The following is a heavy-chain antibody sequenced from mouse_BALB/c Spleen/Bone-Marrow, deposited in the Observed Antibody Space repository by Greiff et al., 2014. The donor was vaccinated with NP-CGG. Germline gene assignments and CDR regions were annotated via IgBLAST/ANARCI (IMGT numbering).Heavy chain of an antibody. CDR1: DYTFTTYW. J-gene: IGHJ4*01. CDR2: IDPSTSET. Sequence: VQLQQSGPDLVRPGSSVKMSCKASDYTFTTYWMHWVKQRPGQGLEWIGMIDPSTSETRLNLKFKDKATLIVDKSSNTAYKQLSSLTSEDSAVYYCARRTLAMDYWGQGTSVTVSS. V-gene: IGHV1-52*01. CDR3: ARRTLAMDY.